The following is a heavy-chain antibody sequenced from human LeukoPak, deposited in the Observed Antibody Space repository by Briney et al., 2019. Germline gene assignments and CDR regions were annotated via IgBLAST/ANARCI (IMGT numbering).Heavy chain of an antibody. V-gene: IGHV3-23*01. CDR2: ISGSGGST. Sequence: GGSLRLSCAASGFTFSNYGMHWVRQAPGKGLEWVSAISGSGGSTYYADSVKGRFTISRDNSKNTLYLQMNSLRAEDTAVYYCAKDRGITYYYDSSGYYHYWGQGTLVTVSS. J-gene: IGHJ4*02. CDR3: AKDRGITYYYDSSGYYHY. CDR1: GFTFSNYG. D-gene: IGHD3-22*01.